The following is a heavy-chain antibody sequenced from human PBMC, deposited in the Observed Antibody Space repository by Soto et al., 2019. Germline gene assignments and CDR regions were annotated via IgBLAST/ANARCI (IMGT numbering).Heavy chain of an antibody. CDR3: ARVMITFGGVLVPLGPSDY. J-gene: IGHJ4*02. D-gene: IGHD3-16*02. Sequence: GASVKVSCKASGYTFTSYGSSWVRQAPGQGLEWMGWISAYNGNTNYAQKLQGRVTMTTDTSTSTAYMELRSLRSDDTAVYYCARVMITFGGVLVPLGPSDYWGQAPFVTVSS. V-gene: IGHV1-18*01. CDR1: GYTFTSYG. CDR2: ISAYNGNT.